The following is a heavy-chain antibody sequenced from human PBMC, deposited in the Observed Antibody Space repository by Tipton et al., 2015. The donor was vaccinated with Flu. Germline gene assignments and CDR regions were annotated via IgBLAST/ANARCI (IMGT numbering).Heavy chain of an antibody. J-gene: IGHJ4*02. CDR2: IFHRVVT. CDR3: ARVDRGVNDY. V-gene: IGHV4-59*01. Sequence: TLSLTCTVSGASISDYYWNWIRQPPGKGLEWIGYIFHRVVTNYSPSLKSRATISMDTSKSPLSLKMRSVTAADTAMYYCARVDRGVNDYWGQGALVTVSS. D-gene: IGHD3-10*01. CDR1: GASISDYY.